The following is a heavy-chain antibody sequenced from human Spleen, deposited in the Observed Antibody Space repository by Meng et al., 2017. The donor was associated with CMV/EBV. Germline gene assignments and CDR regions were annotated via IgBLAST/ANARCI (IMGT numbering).Heavy chain of an antibody. Sequence: LSLTCAASGFTFSSYPMHWVRQAPGKGLEWVAVISSDGRNKYYADSVQGRFTISRDNSKSTLYLQMNSLKAEDTAVYYCASVSGGYYYDSSGYYEGWGQGTLVTVSS. V-gene: IGHV3-30*04. CDR3: ASVSGGYYYDSSGYYEG. J-gene: IGHJ4*02. CDR2: ISSDGRNK. D-gene: IGHD3-22*01. CDR1: GFTFSSYP.